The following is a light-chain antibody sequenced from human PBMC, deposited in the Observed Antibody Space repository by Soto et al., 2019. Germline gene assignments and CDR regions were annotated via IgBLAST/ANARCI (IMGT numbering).Light chain of an antibody. CDR2: DNN. CDR3: GTWDSSLSASYV. V-gene: IGLV1-51*01. Sequence: QSVLTQPPSVSAAPGQKVTISCSGSSSNIGNNYVSWYQQLPGTAPKLLIYDNNKRPSGIPDRFSGSKSGTSATLGITGLXXXXEADYYCGTWDSSLSASYVFGTGTKLTVL. CDR1: SSNIGNNY. J-gene: IGLJ1*01.